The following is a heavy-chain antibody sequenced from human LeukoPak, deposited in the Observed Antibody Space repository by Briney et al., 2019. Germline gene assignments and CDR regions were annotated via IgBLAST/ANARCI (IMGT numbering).Heavy chain of an antibody. CDR3: ASEGGESGYPFDY. J-gene: IGHJ4*02. CDR2: IIPILGIA. CDR1: GGTFSSYA. Sequence: GSSVKVSCKASGGTFSSYAISWVRQAPGQGLEWMGRIIPILGIANYAQKFQGRVTITADKSTSTAYMELSSLRSEDTAVYYCASEGGESGYPFDYWGQGTLVTVSS. V-gene: IGHV1-69*04. D-gene: IGHD3-3*01.